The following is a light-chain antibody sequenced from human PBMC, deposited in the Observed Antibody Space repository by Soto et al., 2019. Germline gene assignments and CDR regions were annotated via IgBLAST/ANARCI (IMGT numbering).Light chain of an antibody. V-gene: IGKV3-20*01. CDR3: QQYDSSPKT. CDR2: GAS. Sequence: PGDRATLSCRANQSVSSTYLPWSQQKPGQAPRLLIYGASSRATGIPDRFSGTGSGTDFTLTISRLEPEDFAVYYCQQYDSSPKTFGQGTKVDI. J-gene: IGKJ1*01. CDR1: QSVSSTY.